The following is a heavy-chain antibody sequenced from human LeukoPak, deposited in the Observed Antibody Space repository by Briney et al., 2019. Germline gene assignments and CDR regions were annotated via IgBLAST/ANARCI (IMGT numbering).Heavy chain of an antibody. V-gene: IGHV3-74*01. CDR3: ARDYSNYPAYYYYYGMDV. J-gene: IGHJ6*02. D-gene: IGHD4-11*01. CDR1: GFTFSSYW. Sequence: GGSLRLSCAASGFTFSSYWMHWVRHAPGKGLVWVSRINSDGSSTSYADSVKGRFTISRDNAKNTLYLQMNSLRAEDTAVYYCARDYSNYPAYYYYYGMDVWGQGTTVTVSS. CDR2: INSDGSST.